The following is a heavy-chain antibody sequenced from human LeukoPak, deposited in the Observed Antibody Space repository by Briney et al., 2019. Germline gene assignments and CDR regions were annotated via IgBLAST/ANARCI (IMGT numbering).Heavy chain of an antibody. D-gene: IGHD3-16*02. J-gene: IGHJ4*02. Sequence: PGGSLRLPCAASGFTFSSYVMYWVRQAPGKGLVWVSRINSDGSSTTYADSVKGRFTISRDNAKNTLHLQMNSLRVEDTAVYYCVRGYTIGPGGYWGQGTLVTVSS. V-gene: IGHV3-74*03. CDR2: INSDGSST. CDR1: GFTFSSYV. CDR3: VRGYTIGPGGY.